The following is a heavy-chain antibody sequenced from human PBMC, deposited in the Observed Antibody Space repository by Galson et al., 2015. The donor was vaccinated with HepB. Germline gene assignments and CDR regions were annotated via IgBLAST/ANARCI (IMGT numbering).Heavy chain of an antibody. CDR1: GFTFSTYG. D-gene: IGHD6-19*01. J-gene: IGHJ2*01. CDR3: ARDQGSTAVAGPGYFDL. CDR2: IWYDGSDK. Sequence: SLRLSCAASGFTFSTYGMHWVRQAPGKGLEWVAIIWYDGSDKYYADSVKGLFTISRDNSKNTLYLQISSLRVEDTAVYYCARDQGSTAVAGPGYFDLWGRGTLVAVSS. V-gene: IGHV3-33*01.